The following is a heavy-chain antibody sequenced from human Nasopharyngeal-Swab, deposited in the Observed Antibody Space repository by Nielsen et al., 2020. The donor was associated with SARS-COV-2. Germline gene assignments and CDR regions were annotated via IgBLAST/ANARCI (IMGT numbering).Heavy chain of an antibody. CDR3: ARGGGLGYYDFWSGYSQTSDAFDI. J-gene: IGHJ3*02. D-gene: IGHD3-3*01. CDR1: GGSISSYY. Sequence: SETLSFTCTVSGGSISSYYWSWIRQPPGKGLEWIGYIYYSGSTNYNPSLKSRVTISVDTSKNQFSLKLSSVTAADTAVYYCARGGGLGYYDFWSGYSQTSDAFDIWGQGTMVTVSS. CDR2: IYYSGST. V-gene: IGHV4-59*01.